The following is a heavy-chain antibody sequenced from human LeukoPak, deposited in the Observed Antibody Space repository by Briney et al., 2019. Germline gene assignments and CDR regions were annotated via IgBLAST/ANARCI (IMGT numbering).Heavy chain of an antibody. CDR2: ISAYNGNT. CDR3: ARVSLLWFGELLSDYFDY. D-gene: IGHD3-10*01. CDR1: GYTFTSYG. V-gene: IGHV1-18*01. J-gene: IGHJ4*02. Sequence: ASVKVSCKASGYTFTSYGISWVRQAPGQGLEWMGWISAYNGNTNYAQKPQGRVTMTTDTSTSTAYMELRSLRSDDTAVYYCARVSLLWFGELLSDYFDYWGQGTLVTVSS.